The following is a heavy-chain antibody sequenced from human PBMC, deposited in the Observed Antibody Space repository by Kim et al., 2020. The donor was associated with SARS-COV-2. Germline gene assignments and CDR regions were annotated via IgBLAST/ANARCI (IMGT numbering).Heavy chain of an antibody. CDR2: IYYSGST. D-gene: IGHD5-18*01. CDR1: GGSISSSSYY. CDR3: ARLRWGEEYTAMVLSWYFDL. J-gene: IGHJ2*01. Sequence: SETLSLTCTVSGGSISSSSYYWGWIRQPPGKGLEWIGSIYYSGSTYYNPSLKSRVTISVDTSKNQFSLKLSSVTAADTAVYYCARLRWGEEYTAMVLSWYFDLWGRGTLVTVSS. V-gene: IGHV4-39*01.